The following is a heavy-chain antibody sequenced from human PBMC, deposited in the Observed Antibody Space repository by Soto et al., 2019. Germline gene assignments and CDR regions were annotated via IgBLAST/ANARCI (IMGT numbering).Heavy chain of an antibody. CDR3: ARVIIILGVTNVGSYWDH. V-gene: IGHV1-18*01. CDR2: ISPSNGQT. CDR1: GYTFSNFG. Sequence: GASVKVSCKASGYTFSNFGLSWVRQAPGQGLEWMGWISPSNGQTIYAQNFHGRVTMTTDTSTATAHMELRSLISDDTAVYYCARVIIILGVTNVGSYWDHWGQGTRVTVSS. J-gene: IGHJ4*02. D-gene: IGHD3-3*02.